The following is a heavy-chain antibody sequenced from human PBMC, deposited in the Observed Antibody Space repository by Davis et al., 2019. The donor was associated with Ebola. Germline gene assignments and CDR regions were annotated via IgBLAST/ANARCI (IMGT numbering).Heavy chain of an antibody. Sequence: GESLKISCAASGFTFSSYAMHWVRQAPGKGLEWVAVISYDGSNKYYADSVKGRFTISRDNSKNTLYLQMNSLRAEDTAVYYCAKMIAVAGPFDYWGQGTLVTVSS. CDR2: ISYDGSNK. CDR1: GFTFSSYA. CDR3: AKMIAVAGPFDY. V-gene: IGHV3-30-3*02. J-gene: IGHJ4*02. D-gene: IGHD6-19*01.